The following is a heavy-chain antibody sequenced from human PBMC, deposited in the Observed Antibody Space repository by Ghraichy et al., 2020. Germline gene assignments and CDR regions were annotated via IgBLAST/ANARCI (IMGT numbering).Heavy chain of an antibody. CDR3: ARGNYYGSGGIGY. V-gene: IGHV1-18*04. CDR1: GYTFVSYG. D-gene: IGHD3-10*01. CDR2: ISAYNGNT. J-gene: IGHJ4*02. Sequence: ASVKVSCKASGYTFVSYGFTWVRQAPGQGLEWMGWISAYNGNTNYAQKLQGRVTMTTDTSTSTAYMELRSLRSDDTAVCFCARGNYYGSGGIGYWGQGTLVTVSS.